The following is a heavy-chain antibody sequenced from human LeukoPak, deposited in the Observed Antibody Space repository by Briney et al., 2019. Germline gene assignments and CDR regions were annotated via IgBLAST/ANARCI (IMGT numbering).Heavy chain of an antibody. Sequence: GGSLRLSCAASGFTFSSYEMNWVRQAPGKGLEWVSYISSGGNTIYYADSVKGRFTISRDNAKNSLYLQMNSLRAKDTAVYYCAREGTAMVSFDYWGQGTLVTVSS. V-gene: IGHV3-48*03. CDR3: AREGTAMVSFDY. CDR1: GFTFSSYE. J-gene: IGHJ4*02. D-gene: IGHD5-18*01. CDR2: ISSGGNTI.